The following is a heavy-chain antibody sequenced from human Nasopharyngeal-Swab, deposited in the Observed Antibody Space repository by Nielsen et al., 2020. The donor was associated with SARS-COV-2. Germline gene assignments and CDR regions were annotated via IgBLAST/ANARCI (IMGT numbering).Heavy chain of an antibody. Sequence: GESLKISCAASGFTFSSYAMSWVRQAPGKGLEWVSAISGSGGSTYYADSVKGRFTISRDSAKNTVYLQMNSLRAEDTAVYYCARAYDYWGQGTLVTVSS. CDR1: GFTFSSYA. J-gene: IGHJ4*02. V-gene: IGHV3-23*01. CDR3: ARAYDY. CDR2: ISGSGGST.